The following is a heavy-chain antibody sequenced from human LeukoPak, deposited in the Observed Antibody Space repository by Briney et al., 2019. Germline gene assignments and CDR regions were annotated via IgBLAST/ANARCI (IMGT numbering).Heavy chain of an antibody. CDR2: IYWNDDK. V-gene: IGHV2-5*01. CDR1: GFSLSTSGVG. D-gene: IGHD3-9*01. J-gene: IGHJ4*02. CDR3: AHSRGYYDILTGYGYFDY. Sequence: SGPTLVKPTQTLTLTCTFSGFSLSTSGVGVGWIRQPPGKALEWLALIYWNDDKRYSPSLKSRLTITKDTSKNQVVLTMTNMDPVDTATYYCAHSRGYYDILTGYGYFDYWGQGTLATVSS.